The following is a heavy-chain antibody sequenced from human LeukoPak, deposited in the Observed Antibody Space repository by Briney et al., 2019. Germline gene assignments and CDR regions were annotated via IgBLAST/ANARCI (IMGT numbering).Heavy chain of an antibody. CDR3: ARAMVRGVSYYYGMDV. D-gene: IGHD3-10*01. CDR1: GGSISGYY. CDR2: IYSTGST. Sequence: PSETLSLTCTVSGGSISGYYWSSIRQPAGKGLEWIGRIYSTGSTNYNPSLKSRVTMSVDTSKNQFSLKLSSVTAADTAVYYCARAMVRGVSYYYGMDVWGQGTTVTVSS. V-gene: IGHV4-4*07. J-gene: IGHJ6*02.